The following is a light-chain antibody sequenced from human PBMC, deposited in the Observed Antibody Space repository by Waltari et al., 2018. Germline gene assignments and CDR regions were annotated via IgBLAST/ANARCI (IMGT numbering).Light chain of an antibody. CDR3: QQYNNWPLWT. Sequence: EIVMTQSPATLSVSPGERATLSCRASQSVSSNLAWYQQKPGQAPRLLIYVASTRATCIPARFSGSGSGTEFTLTISSLQSEDFAVYYCQQYNNWPLWTFGQGTKLEIK. CDR1: QSVSSN. V-gene: IGKV3-15*01. CDR2: VAS. J-gene: IGKJ2*02.